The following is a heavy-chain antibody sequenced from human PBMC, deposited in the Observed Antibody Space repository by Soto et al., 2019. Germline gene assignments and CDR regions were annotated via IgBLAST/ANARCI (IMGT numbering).Heavy chain of an antibody. J-gene: IGHJ3*01. D-gene: IGHD2-15*01. V-gene: IGHV1-69*02. CDR2: TIPVLGVT. CDR3: RWLINGGSDVSDF. Sequence: QVQLVQYGAEVKKPGSSVRVSCKASGVTFRSYTISWVRQAPGQGLEWMGRTIPVLGVTNYAPKFQGRLTIIADEKTSSVHMELGSLRSEDTATYYSRWLINGGSDVSDFWGQGTRVIVSS. CDR1: GVTFRSYT.